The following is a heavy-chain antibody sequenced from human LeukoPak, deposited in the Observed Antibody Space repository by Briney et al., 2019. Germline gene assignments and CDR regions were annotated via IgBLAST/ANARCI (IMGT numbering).Heavy chain of an antibody. J-gene: IGHJ6*02. D-gene: IGHD6-19*01. CDR2: ISAYNGNT. Sequence: ASVKVSCKASGYTFTSYGISWVRQAPGQGLEWMGWISAYNGNTNYAQKLQGRVTMTTDTSTSTAYMELRSLRSDDTAVYYCARAPDDGSVPSGWYRLLNYYYYYGMDVWGQGTTVTVSS. CDR3: ARAPDDGSVPSGWYRLLNYYYYYGMDV. V-gene: IGHV1-18*01. CDR1: GYTFTSYG.